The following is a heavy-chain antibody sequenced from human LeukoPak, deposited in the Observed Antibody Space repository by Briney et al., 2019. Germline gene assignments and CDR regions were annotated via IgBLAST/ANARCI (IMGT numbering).Heavy chain of an antibody. CDR2: ISRSGSYT. J-gene: IGHJ4*02. D-gene: IGHD3-10*01. CDR1: GFTFSDYY. V-gene: IGHV3-11*06. CDR3: ARDRDYYASGTYDQFDY. Sequence: PGGSLRLSCAASGFTFSDYYMSWIRQAPGKGLEWVSYISRSGSYTNYADTVKDRFTISRDNAKNSLYLQMNSLRAEDTAAYYCARDRDYYASGTYDQFDYWGQGTLVTVSS.